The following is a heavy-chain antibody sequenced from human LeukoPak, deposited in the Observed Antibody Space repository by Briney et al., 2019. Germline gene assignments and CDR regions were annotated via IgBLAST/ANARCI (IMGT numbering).Heavy chain of an antibody. CDR3: TASDHLYCSSSSCHFDY. D-gene: IGHD2-2*01. CDR1: GFTFSNYW. J-gene: IGHJ4*02. V-gene: IGHV3-49*04. CDR2: IQSKTYGEGT. Sequence: GGSLRLSCAASGFTFSNYWMNWVRQAPGKGLEWVSFIQSKTYGEGTMYAASVRGRFTISRDDSRSTAYLQMNSLKTEDTAVYYCTASDHLYCSSSSCHFDYWGQGTLVTVAS.